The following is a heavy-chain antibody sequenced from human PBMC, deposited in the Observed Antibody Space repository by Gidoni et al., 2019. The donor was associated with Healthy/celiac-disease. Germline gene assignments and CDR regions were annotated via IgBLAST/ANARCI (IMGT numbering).Heavy chain of an antibody. J-gene: IGHJ6*02. CDR1: GGSISRGDYY. V-gene: IGHV4-30-4*01. D-gene: IGHD6-19*01. Sequence: QVQLQASCPRLVKPSQTLSLTCTVSGGSISRGDYYWSWLRQPPGKGLEWIGYIYYSGSTYYNPSLKSRVTISVDTSKNQFSLKLSSGTDADTAVYYCDSLAVAGPLYYYYGMDVWGQGTTVTVSS. CDR2: IYYSGST. CDR3: DSLAVAGPLYYYYGMDV.